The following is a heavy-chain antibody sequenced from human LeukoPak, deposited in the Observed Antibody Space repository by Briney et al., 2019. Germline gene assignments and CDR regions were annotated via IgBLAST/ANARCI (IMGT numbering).Heavy chain of an antibody. J-gene: IGHJ5*02. CDR1: GGSISSYY. D-gene: IGHD3-10*01. CDR2: IYTSGST. Sequence: SETLSLTCTVSGGSISSYYWSWIRQPAGKGLEWIGRIYTSGSTNYNPSLKSRVTMSVGTSKNQFSLKLSSVTAADTAVYYCARHIPQRRTYYYGSGARMGFDPWGQGTLVTVSS. V-gene: IGHV4-4*07. CDR3: ARHIPQRRTYYYGSGARMGFDP.